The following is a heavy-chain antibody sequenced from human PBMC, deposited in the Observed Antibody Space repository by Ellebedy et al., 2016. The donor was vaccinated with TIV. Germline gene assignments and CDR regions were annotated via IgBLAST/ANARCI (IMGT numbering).Heavy chain of an antibody. D-gene: IGHD6-19*01. CDR1: GFTFADYD. CDR2: INYNGGSP. CDR3: ARDPWLVMDY. V-gene: IGHV3-20*04. J-gene: IGHJ4*02. Sequence: PGGSLRLSCAASGFTFADYDMTWVRQVPGKGLEWVSGINYNGGSPTYADSVKGRFTISRDNAKNSLYLQMNSLTAEDTALYYCARDPWLVMDYWGQGTLLTVSS.